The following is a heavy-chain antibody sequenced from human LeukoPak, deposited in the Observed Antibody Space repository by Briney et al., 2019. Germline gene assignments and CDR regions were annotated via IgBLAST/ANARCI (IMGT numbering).Heavy chain of an antibody. Sequence: PSETLSLTCAVYGGSFSGYYWSWIRQPPGKGLEWIGEINHSGSTNYNPPLKSRVTISVDTSKNQFSLKLSSVTAADTAVYYCAREPSTSYYYDSSGPDYWGQGTLVTVSS. CDR1: GGSFSGYY. J-gene: IGHJ4*02. CDR3: AREPSTSYYYDSSGPDY. CDR2: INHSGST. D-gene: IGHD3-22*01. V-gene: IGHV4-34*01.